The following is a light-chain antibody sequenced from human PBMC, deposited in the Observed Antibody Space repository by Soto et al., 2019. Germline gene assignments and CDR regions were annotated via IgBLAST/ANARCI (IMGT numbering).Light chain of an antibody. Sequence: EIVLTQSPGTLSLSPGERATLSCRASHGINTSFLAWFQQKPGQAPRLLIYAASTRATGIPDRFSGSASETDFTLTINRLEPEDSAVYYCQQYASAPFSLGPGTKVDI. CDR1: HGINTSF. V-gene: IGKV3-20*01. CDR2: AAS. CDR3: QQYASAPFS. J-gene: IGKJ3*01.